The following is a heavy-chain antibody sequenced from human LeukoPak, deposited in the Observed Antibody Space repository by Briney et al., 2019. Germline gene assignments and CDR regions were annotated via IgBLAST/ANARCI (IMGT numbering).Heavy chain of an antibody. CDR3: ARDQKRGYSYGYFDY. D-gene: IGHD5-18*01. CDR1: GGSISSYY. V-gene: IGHV4-59*01. J-gene: IGHJ4*02. Sequence: SETLSLICTVSGGSISSYYWSWIRQPPGKGLEWIGYIYYSGSTNYNPSLESRVTISVDTSKNQFSLKLSSVTAADTAVYYCARDQKRGYSYGYFDYWGQGTLVTVSS. CDR2: IYYSGST.